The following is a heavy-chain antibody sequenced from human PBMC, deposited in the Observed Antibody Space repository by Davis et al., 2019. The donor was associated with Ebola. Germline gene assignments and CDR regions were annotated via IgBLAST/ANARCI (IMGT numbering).Heavy chain of an antibody. CDR2: IYPGDSNT. D-gene: IGHD1-26*01. V-gene: IGHV5-51*01. Sequence: GGSLRLSCEGSGYSSPSYWIAWVRQKPGKGLEWMGLIYPGDSNTKYSPSVQGQVTISADKSLQWTSLKASDTAVYYCVRQHYIGSYHVDWGQGTQVTVSS. CDR3: VRQHYIGSYHVD. J-gene: IGHJ4*02. CDR1: GYSSPSYW.